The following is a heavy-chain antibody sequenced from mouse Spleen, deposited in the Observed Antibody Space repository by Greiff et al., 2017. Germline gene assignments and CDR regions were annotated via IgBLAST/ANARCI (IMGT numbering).Heavy chain of an antibody. Sequence: QVQLKQSGAELARPGASVKLSCKASGYTFTSYGISWVKQRTGQGLEWIGEIYPRSGNTYYNEKFKGKATLTADKSSSTAYMELRSLTSEDSAVYFCARGRDYDGFAYWGQGTMVTVSA. J-gene: IGHJ3*01. CDR1: GYTFTSYG. CDR3: ARGRDYDGFAY. D-gene: IGHD2-4*01. CDR2: IYPRSGNT. V-gene: IGHV1-81*01.